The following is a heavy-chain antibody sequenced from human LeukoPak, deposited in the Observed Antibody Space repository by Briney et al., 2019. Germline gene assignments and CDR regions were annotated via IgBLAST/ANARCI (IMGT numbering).Heavy chain of an antibody. CDR2: IYYSGST. D-gene: IGHD3-22*01. CDR1: GGSISSSSYY. V-gene: IGHV4-39*02. Sequence: SETLSLTCTVSGGSISSSSYYWGWIRQPPGKGLEWIGSIYYSGSTYYNPSLKSRVTISVDTSKNQFSLKLSSVTAADTAVYYCARDRPLTMIVVVMRWLDPWGQGTLVTVSS. CDR3: ARDRPLTMIVVVMRWLDP. J-gene: IGHJ5*02.